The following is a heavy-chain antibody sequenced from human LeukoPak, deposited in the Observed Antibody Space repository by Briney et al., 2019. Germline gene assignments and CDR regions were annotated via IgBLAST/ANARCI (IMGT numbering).Heavy chain of an antibody. D-gene: IGHD1-26*01. Sequence: ASVKVSCKVSGYTLTELSMHWVRQAPGKGLEWMGGFDPEDGETIYAQKFQGRVTMTEDTSTDTAYMELSRLRSDDTAVYYCARRARTSYYYYYMDVWGKGTTVTVSS. CDR1: GYTLTELS. J-gene: IGHJ6*03. CDR2: FDPEDGET. CDR3: ARRARTSYYYYYMDV. V-gene: IGHV1-24*01.